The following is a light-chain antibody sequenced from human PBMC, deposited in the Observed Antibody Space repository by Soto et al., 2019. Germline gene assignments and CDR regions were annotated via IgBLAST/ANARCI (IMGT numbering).Light chain of an antibody. J-gene: IGKJ2*02. Sequence: EIQMTQSPSSLSASVGDRVTITCRASQSISSYLNWYQQKPGKAPKLLIYAASSLQSGVPSRFSGSGSGTDFTLTISSLQPEDFATYYCQQSYSTPPGTFGQGTKLEIK. CDR2: AAS. CDR3: QQSYSTPPGT. V-gene: IGKV1-39*01. CDR1: QSISSY.